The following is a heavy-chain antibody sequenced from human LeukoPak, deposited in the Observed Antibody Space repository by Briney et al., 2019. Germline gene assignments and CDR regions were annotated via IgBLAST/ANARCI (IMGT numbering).Heavy chain of an antibody. CDR3: AKELYMVRGVIQPDAFDI. J-gene: IGHJ3*02. V-gene: IGHV3-30*18. Sequence: QSGGSLRLSCAASGFTFSSYAMSWVRQAPGKGLEWVAVISYDGSNKYYADSVKGRFTISRDNSKNTLYLQMNSLRAEDTAVYYCAKELYMVRGVIQPDAFDIWGQGTMVTVSS. D-gene: IGHD3-10*01. CDR1: GFTFSSYA. CDR2: ISYDGSNK.